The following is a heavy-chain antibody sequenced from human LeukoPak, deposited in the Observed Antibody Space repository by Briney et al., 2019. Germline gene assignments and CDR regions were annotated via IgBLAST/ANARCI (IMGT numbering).Heavy chain of an antibody. D-gene: IGHD3-10*01. J-gene: IGHJ4*02. V-gene: IGHV1-3*01. Sequence: ASVKVSCKASGYTFTSYAMHWVRQAPGQRLGWMGWINAGNGNTKYSQKFQGRVTITRDTSASTAYMELSSLRSEDTAVYYCARESSPYYGGSFDYWGQGTLVTVSS. CDR2: INAGNGNT. CDR3: ARESSPYYGGSFDY. CDR1: GYTFTSYA.